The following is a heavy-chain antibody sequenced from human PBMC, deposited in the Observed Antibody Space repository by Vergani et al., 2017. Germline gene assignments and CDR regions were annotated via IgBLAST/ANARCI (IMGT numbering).Heavy chain of an antibody. CDR3: ARMGRYYFDY. CDR2: ISSSSSTI. D-gene: IGHD1-14*01. J-gene: IGHJ4*02. Sequence: EVQLVESGGGLVQPGGSLRLSCAASGFTFSSYSMNWVRQAPGKGLEWVSYISSSSSTIYYADSVKGRFTISRDNAKNSLYLQMNSLRAEDTAVYYCARMGRYYFDYWGQGTLVTVSS. CDR1: GFTFSSYS. V-gene: IGHV3-48*04.